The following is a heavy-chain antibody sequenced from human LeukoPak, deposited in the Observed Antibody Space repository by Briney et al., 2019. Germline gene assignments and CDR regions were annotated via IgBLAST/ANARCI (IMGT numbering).Heavy chain of an antibody. CDR1: GFTFSSYR. CDR2: ISSRSSYI. V-gene: IGHV3-21*01. Sequence: PGGSLRLSCAASGFTFSSYRMNWVRQAPGRGLEWVSSISSRSSYIYYADSVKGRFTTSRDNAKNSLYLQMNSLRAEDTAVYYCARDGGSKYGSGSYYYFAYWGQGTLVTVSS. J-gene: IGHJ4*02. CDR3: ARDGGSKYGSGSYYYFAY. D-gene: IGHD3-10*01.